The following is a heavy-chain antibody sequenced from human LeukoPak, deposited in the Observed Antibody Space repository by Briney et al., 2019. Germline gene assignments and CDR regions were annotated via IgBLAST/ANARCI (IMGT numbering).Heavy chain of an antibody. CDR2: ISAYNGNT. V-gene: IGHV1-18*01. CDR3: ARDSPLDLWRLVWFDP. Sequence: ASVKVSCKASGYTFTSYGISWVRQAPGQGLEWMGWISAYNGNTNYAQKLQGRVTMTTDTSTSTAYMELRSLRSADTAVYYCARDSPLDLWRLVWFDPWGQGTLVTVSS. D-gene: IGHD3-3*01. CDR1: GYTFTSYG. J-gene: IGHJ5*02.